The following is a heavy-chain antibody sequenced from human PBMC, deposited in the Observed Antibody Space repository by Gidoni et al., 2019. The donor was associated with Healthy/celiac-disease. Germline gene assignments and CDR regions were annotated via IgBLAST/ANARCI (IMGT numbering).Heavy chain of an antibody. CDR2: ISSSSSTI. CDR3: AREPIAVAGTDAFDI. CDR1: GFTFSSYS. Sequence: EVQLVESGGGLVQPGGSLRLSCAASGFTFSSYSMNWVRQAPGKGLEWVSYISSSSSTIYYADSVKGRFTISRDNAKNSLYLQMNSLRDEDTAVYYCAREPIAVAGTDAFDIWGQGTMVTVSS. J-gene: IGHJ3*02. D-gene: IGHD6-19*01. V-gene: IGHV3-48*02.